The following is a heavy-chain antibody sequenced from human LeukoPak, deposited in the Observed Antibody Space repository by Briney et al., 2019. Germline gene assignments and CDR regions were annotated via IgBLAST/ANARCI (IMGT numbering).Heavy chain of an antibody. Sequence: ASVKVSCKASGYTFTSYDINWVRQATGQGLEWMGWMNPNSGNTGYAQKFQGRVTMTRNTSISTAYMEPSSLRSEDTAVYYCARGNLLRGVRKPSWFDPWGQGTLVTVSS. CDR3: ARGNLLRGVRKPSWFDP. CDR1: GYTFTSYD. V-gene: IGHV1-8*01. J-gene: IGHJ5*02. CDR2: MNPNSGNT. D-gene: IGHD3-10*01.